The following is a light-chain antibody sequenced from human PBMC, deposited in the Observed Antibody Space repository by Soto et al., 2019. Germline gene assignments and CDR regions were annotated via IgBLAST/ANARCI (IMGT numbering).Light chain of an antibody. CDR3: QQFNSYPVT. CDR1: QGISSA. J-gene: IGKJ4*01. CDR2: DAS. Sequence: AIQLTQSPSSLSASVGDRVTITYRASQGISSALAWYQQKPGKDPKLLIYDASSLESGVPSRFSGSGSGTDFTLTISSLQPEDFATYYCQQFNSYPVTFGGGTKVDIK. V-gene: IGKV1-13*02.